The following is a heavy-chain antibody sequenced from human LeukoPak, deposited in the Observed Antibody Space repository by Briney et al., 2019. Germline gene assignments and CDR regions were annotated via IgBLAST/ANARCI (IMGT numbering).Heavy chain of an antibody. J-gene: IGHJ4*02. Sequence: ASVKVSCKASGYTFTGYYMHWVRLAPGQGLEWMGWINPNSGGTNYAQKFQGRVTMTRDTSISTAYMELSRLRSDDTAVYYCARGSKPRIAAAAPYWGQGTLVTVSS. D-gene: IGHD6-13*01. V-gene: IGHV1-2*02. CDR2: INPNSGGT. CDR1: GYTFTGYY. CDR3: ARGSKPRIAAAAPY.